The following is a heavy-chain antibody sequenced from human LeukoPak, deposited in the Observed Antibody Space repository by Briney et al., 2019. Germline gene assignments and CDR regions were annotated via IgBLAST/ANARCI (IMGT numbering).Heavy chain of an antibody. V-gene: IGHV3-74*01. Sequence: PGGSLRLSCAASGFTFSSYWMHWVRQAPGKGLVWVPRINTDGTSTNYADSVKGRFAISRDNAKNTLYLQMNSLRAEDTAVYYCSRWGKVDSGYDVANWGQGTLVTVSS. CDR1: GFTFSSYW. D-gene: IGHD5-12*01. J-gene: IGHJ4*02. CDR3: SRWGKVDSGYDVAN. CDR2: INTDGTST.